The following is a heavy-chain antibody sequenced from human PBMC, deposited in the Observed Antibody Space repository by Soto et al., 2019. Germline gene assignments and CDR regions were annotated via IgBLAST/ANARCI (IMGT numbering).Heavy chain of an antibody. CDR3: ARDCGRGSCPDAFDI. V-gene: IGHV1-3*01. J-gene: IGHJ3*02. Sequence: GASVKVSCKASGYTFTGYAVHWVRQAPGQRLEWMAWISAANGNTKYSQRFQDRFTLTTDTSASTAYMELSSLRSEDTAVYYCARDCGRGSCPDAFDIWGQGTMVTVSS. CDR1: GYTFTGYA. CDR2: ISAANGNT. D-gene: IGHD2-15*01.